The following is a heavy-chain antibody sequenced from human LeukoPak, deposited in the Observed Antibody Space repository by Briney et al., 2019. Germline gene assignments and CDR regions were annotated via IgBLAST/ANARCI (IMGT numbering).Heavy chain of an antibody. V-gene: IGHV3-11*04. CDR2: ISSSGSTI. Sequence: GGSLRLSCAASGFTFSDYYMSWIRQAPGKGLEWVLYISSSGSTIYYADSVKGRFTISRDNAKNSLYLQMNSLRAEDTAVYYCAGSSGYSYGYIDYWGQGTLVTVSS. CDR3: AGSSGYSYGYIDY. J-gene: IGHJ4*02. D-gene: IGHD5-18*01. CDR1: GFTFSDYY.